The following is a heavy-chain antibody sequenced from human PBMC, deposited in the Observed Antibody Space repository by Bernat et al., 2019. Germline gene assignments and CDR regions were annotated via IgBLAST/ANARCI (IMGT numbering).Heavy chain of an antibody. CDR2: IYYSGST. Sequence: QVQLQESGPGLVKPSETLSLTCTVSGGSISSYYWSWIRQPPGKGLEWIGYIYYSGSTNYNPSLKSRVTISLDTSKNQFSLKLSSVTAADTAVYYCARLMTTVTDYYGMDVWGQGTTVTVAS. CDR3: ARLMTTVTDYYGMDV. V-gene: IGHV4-59*08. J-gene: IGHJ6*02. D-gene: IGHD4-17*01. CDR1: GGSISSYY.